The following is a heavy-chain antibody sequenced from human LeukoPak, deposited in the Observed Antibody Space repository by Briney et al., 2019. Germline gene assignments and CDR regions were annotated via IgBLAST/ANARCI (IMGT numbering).Heavy chain of an antibody. Sequence: PSETLSLTCTVSGGSVSSGSYYWSWIRQPPGKGLEWIGYIYYSGSTTYNPSLKSRVTISIDTSRNQFSLKLSSVTAADTAVYYCARGDVAAAGKGGTPLDYWGQGTLVTVSS. J-gene: IGHJ4*02. D-gene: IGHD6-13*01. V-gene: IGHV4-61*01. CDR3: ARGDVAAAGKGGTPLDY. CDR2: IYYSGST. CDR1: GGSVSSGSYY.